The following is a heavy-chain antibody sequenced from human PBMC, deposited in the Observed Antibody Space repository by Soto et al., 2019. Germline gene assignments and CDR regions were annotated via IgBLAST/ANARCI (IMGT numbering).Heavy chain of an antibody. D-gene: IGHD3-10*01. Sequence: GGSLRLSCAASGFTFSDHYMDWVRQAPGKGLEWVGRTRNRANGYTTEYAASVKGRFTISRDDSKNSLYLQMNSLKTEDTAVYYCARERYESGSYFFDYWGQGTLVTVSS. V-gene: IGHV3-72*01. CDR2: TRNRANGYTT. CDR3: ARERYESGSYFFDY. J-gene: IGHJ4*02. CDR1: GFTFSDHY.